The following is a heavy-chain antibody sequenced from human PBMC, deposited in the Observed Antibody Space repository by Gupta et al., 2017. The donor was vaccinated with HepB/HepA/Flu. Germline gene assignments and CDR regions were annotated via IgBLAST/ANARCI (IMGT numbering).Heavy chain of an antibody. V-gene: IGHV1-8*02. J-gene: IGHJ4*02. CDR1: GYTFSNYD. Sequence: QVQLVQSGAEVKKPGASVNVSCKASGYTFSNYDINWVRQATGQGLEWMVWMNPRSGNTGYAQKFRGRVTMTRDTSINTAYMELNSLTSDDTAVYYCARGVPLDSWGQGTLVTVSS. CDR2: MNPRSGNT. CDR3: ARGVPLDS.